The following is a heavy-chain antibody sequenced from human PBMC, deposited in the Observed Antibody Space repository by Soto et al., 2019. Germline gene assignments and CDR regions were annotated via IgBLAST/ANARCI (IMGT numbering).Heavy chain of an antibody. CDR1: GFDFSSDV. CDR3: AKSQSGSFFAAFDL. D-gene: IGHD1-26*01. Sequence: GGSLRLSCAAYGFDFSSDVMNWVRQAPGKGLEWVASIFGSGRTTYYADSVKGRFNISRDNSKNTLYLQLNGLRVEDTALYYCAKSQSGSFFAAFDLWGQGTMVTVSS. CDR2: IFGSGRTT. J-gene: IGHJ3*01. V-gene: IGHV3-23*01.